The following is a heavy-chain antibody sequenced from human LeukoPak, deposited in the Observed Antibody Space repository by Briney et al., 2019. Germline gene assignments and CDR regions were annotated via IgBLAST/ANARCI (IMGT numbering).Heavy chain of an antibody. V-gene: IGHV1-8*01. J-gene: IGHJ6*02. CDR3: ARRSGAAYYYYGMDV. D-gene: IGHD1-26*01. Sequence: ASVKVSCKASGYTFTSYDINWVRQATGQGLEWMGWMNPNSGNTGYAQKFQGRVTMTRNTSISTAYMELSGLRSEDTAVYYCARRSGAAYYYYGMDVWGQGTTVTVSS. CDR1: GYTFTSYD. CDR2: MNPNSGNT.